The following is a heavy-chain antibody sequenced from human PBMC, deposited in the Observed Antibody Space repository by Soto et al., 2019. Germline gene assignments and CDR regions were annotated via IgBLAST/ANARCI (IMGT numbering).Heavy chain of an antibody. V-gene: IGHV3-11*05. D-gene: IGHD5-12*01. J-gene: IGHJ4*02. CDR1: GFTFSDYY. CDR3: AREKSGRDGYNFFDY. Sequence: QVQLVESGGGLVKPGGSLRLSCAASGFTFSDYYMSWIRQAPGKGLEWVSYISSSSSYTNYADSVKGRFTISRDNAKNSLYLQMNSLRAEDTAVCYCAREKSGRDGYNFFDYWGQGTLVTVSS. CDR2: ISSSSSYT.